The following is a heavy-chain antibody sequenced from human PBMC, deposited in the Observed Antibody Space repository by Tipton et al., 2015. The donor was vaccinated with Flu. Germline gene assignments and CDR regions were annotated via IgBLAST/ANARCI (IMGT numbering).Heavy chain of an antibody. Sequence: GSLRLSCAASGFTFSSYWMSWVRQAPGKGLEWAANIKQDGSEKYYVDSVKGRFTISRDNAKNSLYLQMNSLRAEDTAVYYCARDLGSYYGSGNDAFDIWGQGTMVTVPS. V-gene: IGHV3-7*01. CDR3: ARDLGSYYGSGNDAFDI. D-gene: IGHD3-10*01. J-gene: IGHJ3*02. CDR1: GFTFSSYW. CDR2: IKQDGSEK.